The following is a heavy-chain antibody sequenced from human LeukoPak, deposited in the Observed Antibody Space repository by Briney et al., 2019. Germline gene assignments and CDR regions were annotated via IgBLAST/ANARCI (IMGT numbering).Heavy chain of an antibody. D-gene: IGHD6-13*01. CDR1: GFSFSNYA. CDR2: ISGSGGST. V-gene: IGHV3-23*01. Sequence: AGGSLRLSCAASGFSFSNYAVSWVRQAPGKGLEWVSAISGSGGSTYYADSVKGRFTISRDSSKNTLYLQMNSLRAEDTAVYYCAKSMEQLVRSVFDMWGQGTMVTVSS. J-gene: IGHJ3*02. CDR3: AKSMEQLVRSVFDM.